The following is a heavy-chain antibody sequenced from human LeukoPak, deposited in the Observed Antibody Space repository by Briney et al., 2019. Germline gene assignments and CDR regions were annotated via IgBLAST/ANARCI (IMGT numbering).Heavy chain of an antibody. Sequence: GGSLRLSCAASGFNFKNYDFHWVRQAAGKRLEWVSGIGTVTDTFYLDSVEGRFTISRENAKNSFYLQMNGLRAGDTAVYYCARDSSDYYDSSGYYYGPLYYFDYWGQGTLVTVSS. CDR3: ARDSSDYYDSSGYYYGPLYYFDY. CDR2: IGTVTDT. J-gene: IGHJ4*02. CDR1: GFNFKNYD. V-gene: IGHV3-13*01. D-gene: IGHD3-22*01.